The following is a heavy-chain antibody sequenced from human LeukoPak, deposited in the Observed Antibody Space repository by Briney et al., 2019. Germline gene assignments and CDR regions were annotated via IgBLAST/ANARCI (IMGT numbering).Heavy chain of an antibody. J-gene: IGHJ4*02. D-gene: IGHD3-22*01. Sequence: PGGSLRLSCAASGFTFNTYGMHWVRQAPDKGPEWVAFIRYDGADKYYADSVKGRFTISRDNSKNTLYLQMNSLRAEDTAVYYCAKVLSKGGGYYLTDYWGQGTLVTVSS. CDR2: IRYDGADK. CDR3: AKVLSKGGGYYLTDY. V-gene: IGHV3-30*02. CDR1: GFTFNTYG.